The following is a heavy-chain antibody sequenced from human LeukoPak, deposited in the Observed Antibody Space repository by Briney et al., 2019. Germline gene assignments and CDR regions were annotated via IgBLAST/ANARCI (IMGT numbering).Heavy chain of an antibody. D-gene: IGHD6-13*01. J-gene: IGHJ4*02. CDR3: ATVFGITAAGTFDY. CDR2: TYYRSKWYN. V-gene: IGHV6-1*01. Sequence: SQTLSLTCAISGDSVSSNSAAWNWIRQSPSRGLEWLGRTYYRSKWYNDYAVSVKSRITINPDTSKNQFSLQLNSVTPEDTDVYYCATVFGITAAGTFDYWGQGTLVTVSS. CDR1: GDSVSSNSAA.